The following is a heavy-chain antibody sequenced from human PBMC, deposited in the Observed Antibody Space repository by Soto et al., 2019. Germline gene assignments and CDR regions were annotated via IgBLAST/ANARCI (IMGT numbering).Heavy chain of an antibody. CDR1: GGSISSYY. J-gene: IGHJ5*02. D-gene: IGHD3-3*01. V-gene: IGHV4-59*01. Sequence: ETLSLTCTVSGGSISSYYWSWIRQPPGKGLEWIGYIYYSGSTNYNPSLKSRVTISVDTSKNQFSLKLSSVTAADTAVYYCARYRDDFWSGYFRWFDPWGQGTLVTVSS. CDR3: ARYRDDFWSGYFRWFDP. CDR2: IYYSGST.